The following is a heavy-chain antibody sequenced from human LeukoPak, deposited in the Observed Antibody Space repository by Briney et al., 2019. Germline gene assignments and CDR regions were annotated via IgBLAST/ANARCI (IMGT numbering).Heavy chain of an antibody. D-gene: IGHD3-10*01. Sequence: GGSLRLSCAASGFTFSSYAMHWVRQAPGKGLEWVAVISYDGSNKYYADSVKGRFTISRDNSKNTLYLQMNSLRAEDTAVYYCARDRDGPMARGVINEFDYWGQGTLVTVSS. CDR2: ISYDGSNK. V-gene: IGHV3-30-3*01. J-gene: IGHJ4*02. CDR1: GFTFSSYA. CDR3: ARDRDGPMARGVINEFDY.